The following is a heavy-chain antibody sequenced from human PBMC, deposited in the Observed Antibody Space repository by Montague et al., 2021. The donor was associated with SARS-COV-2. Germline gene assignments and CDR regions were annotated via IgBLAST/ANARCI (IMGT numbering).Heavy chain of an antibody. CDR2: VYYSSSS. CDR1: GDSVSHDF. V-gene: IGHV4-59*02. D-gene: IGHD1-26*01. J-gene: IGHJ4*02. Sequence: SETLSLTCTVSGDSVSHDFWTWIRQPRGKGLEWIGYVYYSSSSSNNPSLMRRVSIAVDASKNKFPLRLSTVTAADTAIYYCVRDPARSGSGTFYDYWGQGTLVAVSS. CDR3: VRDPARSGSGTFYDY.